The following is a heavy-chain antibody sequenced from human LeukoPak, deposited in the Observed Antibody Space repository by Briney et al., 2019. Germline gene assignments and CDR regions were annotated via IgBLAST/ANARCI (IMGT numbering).Heavy chain of an antibody. V-gene: IGHV4-39*01. CDR3: ARHEIAIVVVGGAFDI. J-gene: IGHJ4*02. D-gene: IGHD2-15*01. CDR2: IYYSGST. CDR1: GGSISSSSYY. Sequence: SETLSLTCTVSGGSISSSSYYWGWIRQPPGKGLEWIGSIYYSGSTYYNPSLKSRVTISVDTSKNQFSLKLSSVTAADTAVYYCARHEIAIVVVGGAFDIWGQGTLVTVSS.